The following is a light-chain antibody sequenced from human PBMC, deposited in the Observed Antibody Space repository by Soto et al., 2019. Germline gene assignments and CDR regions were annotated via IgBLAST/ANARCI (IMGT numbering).Light chain of an antibody. Sequence: DIQMTQSPSTLSASVGDRVTITCRATQTVGSWLAWYQQKPGKAPKLLIYDASSLQSGVPSRFSGSGSGTEFTLTIIGLQPDDFATYYCQQYNNYSNTFGQGTKVEIK. CDR3: QQYNNYSNT. CDR1: QTVGSW. V-gene: IGKV1-5*01. CDR2: DAS. J-gene: IGKJ1*01.